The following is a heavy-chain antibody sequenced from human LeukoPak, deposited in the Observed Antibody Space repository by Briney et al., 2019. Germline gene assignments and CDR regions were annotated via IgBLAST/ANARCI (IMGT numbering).Heavy chain of an antibody. D-gene: IGHD6-6*01. CDR1: GFTLSSYA. J-gene: IGHJ3*02. CDR3: AKETSSSPAFDI. V-gene: IGHV3-23*01. CDR2: ISGSGGST. Sequence: GGSLRLSCAASGFTLSSYAMSWVHQAPGKGLEWVSAISGSGGSTYYADSVKGRFTISRDNSKNTLYLQMSSLRAEDTAVYYCAKETSSSPAFDIWGQGTMVTV.